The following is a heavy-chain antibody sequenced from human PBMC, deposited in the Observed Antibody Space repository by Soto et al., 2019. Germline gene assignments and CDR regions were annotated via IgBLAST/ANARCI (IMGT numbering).Heavy chain of an antibody. CDR2: INPNSGGT. J-gene: IGHJ4*02. CDR3: AREVGHSGYDCGDCYFDY. Sequence: ASVKVSCKASGYTFTGYYMHWVRQAPGQGLEWMGWINPNSGGTNYAQKFQGWVTMTRDTSISTAYMELSRLRSDDTAVYYCAREVGHSGYDCGDCYFDYWGQGTLVTVSS. CDR1: GYTFTGYY. V-gene: IGHV1-2*04. D-gene: IGHD5-12*01.